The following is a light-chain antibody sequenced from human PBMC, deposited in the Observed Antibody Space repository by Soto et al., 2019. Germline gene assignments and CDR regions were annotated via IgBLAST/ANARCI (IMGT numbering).Light chain of an antibody. J-gene: IGLJ1*01. Sequence: QSALTQPASVSGAPGQSSTISCTGTSRDVGVYNYVSGYQQHPDKAPKHMIYDVNNRPSGISNRFSGSKSGNTASLTIYGLQAEDEADYYCSSYTSSSALGVVGNGTKLT. CDR2: DVN. CDR1: SRDVGVYNY. CDR3: SSYTSSSALGV. V-gene: IGLV2-14*03.